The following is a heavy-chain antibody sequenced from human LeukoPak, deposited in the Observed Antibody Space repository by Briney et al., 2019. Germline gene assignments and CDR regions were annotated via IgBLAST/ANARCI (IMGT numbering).Heavy chain of an antibody. Sequence: SETLSLTCTVSGGSISSHFWSWVRQPPGKGLEWIGNIYYTGSTNYNPSLKSRVTMSVDTSKEQFSLRLTSVTAVDTAMYYCARSYNSGSYYPYFFDYWGQGTLVTVSS. CDR1: GGSISSHF. J-gene: IGHJ4*02. CDR2: IYYTGST. V-gene: IGHV4-59*11. D-gene: IGHD3-10*01. CDR3: ARSYNSGSYYPYFFDY.